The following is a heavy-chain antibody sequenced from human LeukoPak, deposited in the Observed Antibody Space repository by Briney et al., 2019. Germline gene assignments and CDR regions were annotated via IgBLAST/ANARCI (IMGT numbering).Heavy chain of an antibody. CDR2: IYYSGST. J-gene: IGHJ4*02. V-gene: IGHV4-30-4*08. CDR3: ARDRGLTYYYDSSGYYLD. D-gene: IGHD3-22*01. CDR1: GGSISSGDYY. Sequence: SETLSLTCTVSGGSISSGDYYWCWIRQPPGKGLDWIGYIYYSGSTYYNPSLKSRVTISVDTSENQFSLKLSSVTAADTAVYYCARDRGLTYYYDSSGYYLDWGQGTLVTVSS.